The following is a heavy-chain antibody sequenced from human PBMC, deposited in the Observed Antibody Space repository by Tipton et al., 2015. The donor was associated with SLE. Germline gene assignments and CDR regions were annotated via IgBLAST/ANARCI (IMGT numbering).Heavy chain of an antibody. CDR1: GGSVSSGSYY. V-gene: IGHV4-61*01. CDR3: ARDGYYDSSGRDAFDI. J-gene: IGHJ3*02. CDR2: IYYSGST. Sequence: TLSLTCTVSGGSVSSGSYYWSWFRQPPGKGLEWIGYIYYSGSTNYNPSLKSRVTISVDTSKNQFSLKLSSVTAADTAVYYCARDGYYDSSGRDAFDIWGQGKMVTVSS. D-gene: IGHD3-22*01.